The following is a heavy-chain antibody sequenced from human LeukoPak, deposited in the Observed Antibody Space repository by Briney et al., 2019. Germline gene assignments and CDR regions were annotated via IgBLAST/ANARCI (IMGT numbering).Heavy chain of an antibody. V-gene: IGHV3-23*01. CDR3: ARDSGRGYTYGYPDY. J-gene: IGHJ4*02. D-gene: IGHD5-18*01. Sequence: GGSLRLSCAASGFTFSSYAMTWVRQAPGKGLEWVSGISGSGGSTFYADSVKGRFTISRDNSKNTLYLQMNSLRAEDTAVYYCARDSGRGYTYGYPDYWGQGTLVTVSS. CDR2: ISGSGGST. CDR1: GFTFSSYA.